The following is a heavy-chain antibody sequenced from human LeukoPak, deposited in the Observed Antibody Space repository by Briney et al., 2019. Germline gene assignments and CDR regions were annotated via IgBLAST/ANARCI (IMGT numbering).Heavy chain of an antibody. CDR1: GFTFSSYW. J-gene: IGHJ4*02. Sequence: GGSLRLSCAASGFTFSSYWMHWVRQAPGKGLVWVSRSKSDGSDTSYADSVKGRFTISRDNAKNTLFVQMNSLRAEDTAVYYCARAMRVDWYYLDYWGQGTLVTVSS. CDR2: SKSDGSDT. V-gene: IGHV3-74*01. CDR3: ARAMRVDWYYLDY. D-gene: IGHD3-22*01.